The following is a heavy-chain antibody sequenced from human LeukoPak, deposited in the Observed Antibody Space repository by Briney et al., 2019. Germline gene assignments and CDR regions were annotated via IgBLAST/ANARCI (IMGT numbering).Heavy chain of an antibody. CDR3: AKGQLWLRGYFDY. Sequence: GGSLRLSCAASGFTFSSYSMNWVRQAPGKGLEWVSAISGSGGSTYYADSVKGRFTISRDNSKNTLYLQMNSLRAEDTAVYYCAKGQLWLRGYFDYWGQGTLVTVSS. J-gene: IGHJ4*02. CDR2: ISGSGGST. D-gene: IGHD5-18*01. V-gene: IGHV3-23*01. CDR1: GFTFSSYS.